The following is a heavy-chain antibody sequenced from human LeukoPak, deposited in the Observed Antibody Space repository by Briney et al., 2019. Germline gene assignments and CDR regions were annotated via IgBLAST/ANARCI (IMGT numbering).Heavy chain of an antibody. Sequence: PGGSLRLSCAASGFTVSANYMRWVRQAPGKGLEWVSVIYSGGNTYYLDSVKGRFTISKDNAKNSLYLQMNSLRAEDTALYHCARNNGMDVWGQGTTVIVSS. CDR3: ARNNGMDV. CDR1: GFTVSANY. V-gene: IGHV3-53*01. CDR2: IYSGGNT. J-gene: IGHJ6*02.